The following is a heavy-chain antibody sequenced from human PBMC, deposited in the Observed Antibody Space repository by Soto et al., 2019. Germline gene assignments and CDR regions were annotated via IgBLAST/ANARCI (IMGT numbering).Heavy chain of an antibody. Sequence: GGSLRLSCAASGFTFSSYAMSWVRQAPGKGLEWVSAISGSGGSTYYADSVKGRFTISRANSKNTLYLHMNSLRAEDTAVYYCAKVPYYDFWSGYYPRTFYFDYWGQGTLVTVSS. CDR1: GFTFSSYA. V-gene: IGHV3-23*01. J-gene: IGHJ4*02. CDR2: ISGSGGST. D-gene: IGHD3-3*01. CDR3: AKVPYYDFWSGYYPRTFYFDY.